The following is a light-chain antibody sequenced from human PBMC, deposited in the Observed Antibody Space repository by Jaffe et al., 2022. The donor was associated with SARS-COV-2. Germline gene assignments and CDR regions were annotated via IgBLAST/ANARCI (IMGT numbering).Light chain of an antibody. V-gene: IGKV3-20*01. CDR3: QQYGSSPLT. CDR2: GAS. J-gene: IGKJ4*01. CDR1: QSVSGTY. Sequence: EIVLTQSPGTLSLSPGERATLSCRASQSVSGTYLAWYQQKPGQAPRLLVYGASTRATGIPDRFSGSESGTDFTLTISGLEPEDSAVYYCQQYGSSPLTFGGGTKVEIK.